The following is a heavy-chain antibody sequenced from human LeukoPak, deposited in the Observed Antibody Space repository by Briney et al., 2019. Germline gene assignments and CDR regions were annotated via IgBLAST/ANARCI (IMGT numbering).Heavy chain of an antibody. Sequence: SETLSLTCTVSGGSLSSSSYYWGWIRQPPGKGLEWIGSIYYSGSTYYNPSLKSRVTISVDTSKNQFSLKLSSVTAADTAVYYCARHFPPTAMDHLDYWGQGTLVTVSS. D-gene: IGHD5-18*01. CDR1: GGSLSSSSYY. CDR2: IYYSGST. J-gene: IGHJ4*02. CDR3: ARHFPPTAMDHLDY. V-gene: IGHV4-39*01.